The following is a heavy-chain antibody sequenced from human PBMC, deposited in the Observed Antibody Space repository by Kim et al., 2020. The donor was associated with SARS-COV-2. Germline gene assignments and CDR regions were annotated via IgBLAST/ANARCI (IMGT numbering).Heavy chain of an antibody. Sequence: SSDYAVSLKSRININADTSKNQFSLQLDSVTPEDTAVYFCARDARPLGYGMDVWGQGTTVTVSS. V-gene: IGHV6-1*01. CDR2: SS. CDR3: ARDARPLGYGMDV. J-gene: IGHJ6*02. D-gene: IGHD6-6*01.